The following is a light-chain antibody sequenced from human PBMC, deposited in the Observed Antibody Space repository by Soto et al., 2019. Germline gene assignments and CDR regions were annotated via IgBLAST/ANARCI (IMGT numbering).Light chain of an antibody. CDR3: QQYDNLPIT. CDR2: DAS. CDR1: QEISNY. Sequence: DIQMTQSPSSLSASVGDRVTITCQASQEISNYLNWYKQKPGKAPKLLIYDASNLETGVPSRFSGSGSGTDFTFTISSLQPEDIATYYCQQYDNLPITFGPGTKVDIK. J-gene: IGKJ3*01. V-gene: IGKV1-33*01.